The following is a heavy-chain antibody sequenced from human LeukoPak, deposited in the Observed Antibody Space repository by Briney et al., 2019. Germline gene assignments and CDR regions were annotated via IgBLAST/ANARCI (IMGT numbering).Heavy chain of an antibody. Sequence: PSETLSLTCTVSGGSISSGSYSWSWIRQPAGKGLEWIGRFYTSGSTNYNPSLKSRVTISVDMSKNQLSLKLSSVTAADTAVYYCAREVIAAHNWFDPWGQGTLVTVSS. J-gene: IGHJ5*02. CDR3: AREVIAAHNWFDP. CDR2: FYTSGST. CDR1: GGSISSGSYS. V-gene: IGHV4-61*02. D-gene: IGHD6-6*01.